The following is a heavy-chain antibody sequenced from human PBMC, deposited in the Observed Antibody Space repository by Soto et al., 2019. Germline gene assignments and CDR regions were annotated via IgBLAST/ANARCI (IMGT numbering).Heavy chain of an antibody. CDR2: VEDDGSTT. D-gene: IGHD1-1*01. CDR1: GFAFSGYW. CDR3: ASPASTGTKRPDY. J-gene: IGHJ4*02. Sequence: EVQLVESGGGLVQPGGSLRLSCAASGFAFSGYWMSWVRQAPGKGLEWVATVEDDGSTTYYVDSVTGRFTISRDNAKNSLYLQMNSLRAEDTAVYYCASPASTGTKRPDYWGQGTLVIVSS. V-gene: IGHV3-7*01.